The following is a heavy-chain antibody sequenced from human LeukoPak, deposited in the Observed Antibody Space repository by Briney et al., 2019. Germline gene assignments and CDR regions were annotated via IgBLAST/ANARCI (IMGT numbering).Heavy chain of an antibody. Sequence: ASVKVSCKASGGTFSSYAISWVRQAPGQGLEWMGGIIPIFGTANYAQKFQGRVTITADKSTSTAYMELSSLRSEDTAVYYCARTQWITDSMFPTTMDVWSKGTTVTVSS. V-gene: IGHV1-69*06. CDR2: IIPIFGTA. D-gene: IGHD3-10*02. J-gene: IGHJ6*03. CDR1: GGTFSSYA. CDR3: ARTQWITDSMFPTTMDV.